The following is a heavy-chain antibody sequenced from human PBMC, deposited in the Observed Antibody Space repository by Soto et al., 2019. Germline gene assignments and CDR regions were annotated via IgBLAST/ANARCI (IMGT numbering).Heavy chain of an antibody. V-gene: IGHV3-30*18. CDR2: TSFDGSNK. D-gene: IGHD6-13*01. CDR3: VKDYRRTWYDVVY. Sequence: GGSLRLSCAASGFTFSSYGMHWVRQAPGRGLEWVAVTSFDGSNKYYADSVKGRFTISRDNSKSTLYLQMNSLRREDTAVYYWVKDYRRTWYDVVYWGQVNLVTVSS. CDR1: GFTFSSYG. J-gene: IGHJ4*02.